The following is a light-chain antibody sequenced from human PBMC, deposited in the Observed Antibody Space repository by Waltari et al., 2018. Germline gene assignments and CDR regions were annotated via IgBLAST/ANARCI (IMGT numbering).Light chain of an antibody. CDR3: QTGGHGTWV. CDR1: SGHSSNI. J-gene: IGLJ3*02. Sequence: QLVLTQSPSASASLGASAKPTCTLDSGHSSNIIAWLQQRPEKGPRYLMKVNSDGSHTRGDVVPNGFSAFSSGAERYLTLSNFQSEDEADYYCQTGGHGTWVFGGGTTLTVL. V-gene: IGLV4-69*01. CDR2: VNSDGSH.